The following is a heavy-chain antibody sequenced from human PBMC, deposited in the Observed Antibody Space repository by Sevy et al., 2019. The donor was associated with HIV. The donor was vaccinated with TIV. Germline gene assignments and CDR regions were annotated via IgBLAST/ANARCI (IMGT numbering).Heavy chain of an antibody. J-gene: IGHJ6*02. CDR3: ARDCSSTKCLWGLDV. D-gene: IGHD2-2*01. CDR2: IKRDGSEK. Sequence: GGSLRLSCAASGFTFSNYWMSWVRQAPGKGLEWVANIKRDGSEKYYVASVKGRFTISRDNAKNSLNLQMNSLRAEDTVVYYCARDCSSTKCLWGLDVWGQGTTVTVSS. CDR1: GFTFSNYW. V-gene: IGHV3-7*03.